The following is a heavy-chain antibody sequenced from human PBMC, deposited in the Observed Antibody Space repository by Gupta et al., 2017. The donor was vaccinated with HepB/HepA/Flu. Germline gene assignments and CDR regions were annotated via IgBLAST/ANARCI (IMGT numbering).Heavy chain of an antibody. V-gene: IGHV3-23*01. CDR1: GFTLSNYA. J-gene: IGHJ4*02. Sequence: EVQLLESGGNLVQPGGSLRLSCTASGFTLSNYAMSWVRQAPGKGLEWISQSGDNTYYADSGKGRFTISRDNYQNTLYLQMNTLRAEDTAVYYCAKSDCGGDCHLLHYWGQGTLVTGSS. CDR3: AKSDCGGDCHLLHY. D-gene: IGHD2-21*02. CDR2: QSGDNT.